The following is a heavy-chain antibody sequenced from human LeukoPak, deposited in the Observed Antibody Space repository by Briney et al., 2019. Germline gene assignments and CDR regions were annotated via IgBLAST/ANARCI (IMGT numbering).Heavy chain of an antibody. J-gene: IGHJ3*02. Sequence: SETLSLTCTVSGGSISSYYWSWIRQPPGKGLEWIGNILYNERTYYSPSLQSRVTVSVDTSKNQFSLNLISVTAADTAVYYCARSKRGWFDAFDIWGQGTMVTVSS. CDR3: ARSKRGWFDAFDI. CDR2: ILYNERT. CDR1: GGSISSYY. D-gene: IGHD6-19*01. V-gene: IGHV4-59*04.